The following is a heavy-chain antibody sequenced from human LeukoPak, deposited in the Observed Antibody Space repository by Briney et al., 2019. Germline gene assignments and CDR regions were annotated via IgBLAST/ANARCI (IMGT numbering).Heavy chain of an antibody. CDR3: AKAPFDLFWFGEFVD. Sequence: PGGSLRLSCAASGFTFSSYAMSWVRQAPGKGLEWVSAISGSGGSTYYADSVKGRFTISRDNSKNTLYLQMNSLRAEDTAVYYCAKAPFDLFWFGEFVDWGQGTLVTVSS. V-gene: IGHV3-23*01. D-gene: IGHD3-10*01. CDR1: GFTFSSYA. J-gene: IGHJ4*02. CDR2: ISGSGGST.